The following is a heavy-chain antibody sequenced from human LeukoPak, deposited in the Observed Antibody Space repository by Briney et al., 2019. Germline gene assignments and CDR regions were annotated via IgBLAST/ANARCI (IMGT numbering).Heavy chain of an antibody. CDR1: GFTFSSYG. CDR3: AKGRLRYYYGSGTLGHV. CDR2: ITYDGGNK. J-gene: IGHJ6*02. D-gene: IGHD3-10*01. V-gene: IGHV3-30*18. Sequence: PGRSLRLSCAASGFTFSSYGMHWVRQAPGKGLEWVAVITYDGGNKFYADSVRGRFTISRDNSKNTLYLQMNSLRAEDTAVYYCAKGRLRYYYGSGTLGHVWGQGTTVTVSS.